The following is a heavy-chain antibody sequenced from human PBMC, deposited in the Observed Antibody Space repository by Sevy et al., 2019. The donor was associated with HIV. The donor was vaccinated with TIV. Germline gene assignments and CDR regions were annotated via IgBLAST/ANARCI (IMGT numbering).Heavy chain of an antibody. V-gene: IGHV3-7*01. CDR3: ARLPTGLQSFNYLLSTYFDS. J-gene: IGHJ4*02. D-gene: IGHD3-9*01. CDR1: GFSFNNHW. Sequence: GGSLRLSCAASGFSFNNHWMSWARQAPEKGLEWVANITNDGVEKYYADSREGRFAVSGDNARNSLFLQINSLRVEDTAVYFCARLPTGLQSFNYLLSTYFDSWGQGTLVTVSS. CDR2: ITNDGVEK.